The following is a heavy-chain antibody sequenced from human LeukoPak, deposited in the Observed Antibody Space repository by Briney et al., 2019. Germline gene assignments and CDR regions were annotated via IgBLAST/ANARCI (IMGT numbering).Heavy chain of an antibody. CDR1: GLTFTRYS. V-gene: IGHV3-21*04. D-gene: IGHD2-2*03. Sequence: PGGSLRLSCAASGLTFTRYSMNWVRQAPGKGLEWVSYITTSSQVYYADSVKGRFSISRDNAKNSLYLQMDSLRAEDTAVYYCAKSTGWISSDFDYWGQGTLVTVSS. CDR2: ITTSSQV. J-gene: IGHJ4*02. CDR3: AKSTGWISSDFDY.